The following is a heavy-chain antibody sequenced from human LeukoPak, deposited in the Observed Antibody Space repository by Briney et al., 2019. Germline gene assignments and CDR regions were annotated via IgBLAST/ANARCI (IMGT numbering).Heavy chain of an antibody. CDR2: ISPSGSTI. CDR1: GFTFSDYY. V-gene: IGHV3-11*04. Sequence: PGGSLRLSCAASGFTFSDYYMSWIRQAPGKGLEWVSYISPSGSTIQYADSVQGRFTISRDNAKNSLFLQMNSLRAEDTAVYYCARVGYSSSFDLWGQGTLVTVSS. J-gene: IGHJ4*02. CDR3: ARVGYSSSFDL. D-gene: IGHD6-13*01.